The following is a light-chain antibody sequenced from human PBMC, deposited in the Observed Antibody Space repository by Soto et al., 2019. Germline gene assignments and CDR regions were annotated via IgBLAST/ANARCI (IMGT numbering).Light chain of an antibody. J-gene: IGKJ1*01. CDR3: QPYNNWWT. Sequence: IVMTQSPATLSLSPGERATLSCRASQSVSSNLAWYQQKPGQAPRLLIYGASTRATGIPARFSGIGSGTEFTLTISSMQSEDFAVYYCQPYNNWWTFGQGTKVDIK. CDR1: QSVSSN. V-gene: IGKV3-15*01. CDR2: GAS.